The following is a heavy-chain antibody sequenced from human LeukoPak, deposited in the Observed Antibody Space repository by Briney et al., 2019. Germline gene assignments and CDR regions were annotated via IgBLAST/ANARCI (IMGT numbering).Heavy chain of an antibody. V-gene: IGHV1-18*01. D-gene: IGHD3-3*01. CDR2: ISAYNGNT. Sequence: ASVKVSCKASGYTFTSYGISWVRQAPGQGLEWMGWISAYNGNTNYAQKLQGRVTMTTDTSTSTAYMELRSLRSDDTAVYYCARDVFALFIGFACWFDPWGQGILVTVSS. J-gene: IGHJ5*02. CDR3: ARDVFALFIGFACWFDP. CDR1: GYTFTSYG.